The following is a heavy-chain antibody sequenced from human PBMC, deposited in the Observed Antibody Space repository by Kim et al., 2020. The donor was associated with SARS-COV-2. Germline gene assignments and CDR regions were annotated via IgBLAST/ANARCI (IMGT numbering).Heavy chain of an antibody. J-gene: IGHJ3*02. V-gene: IGHV3-23*01. D-gene: IGHD2-15*01. Sequence: GGSLRLSCAASGFTFSSYAMSWVRQAPGKGLEWVSAISGSGGSTYYADSVKGRFTISRDNSKNTLYLQMNSLRAEDTAVYYCATLTRYCSGGSCYSRDAFDIWGQGTMVTVSS. CDR2: ISGSGGST. CDR1: GFTFSSYA. CDR3: ATLTRYCSGGSCYSRDAFDI.